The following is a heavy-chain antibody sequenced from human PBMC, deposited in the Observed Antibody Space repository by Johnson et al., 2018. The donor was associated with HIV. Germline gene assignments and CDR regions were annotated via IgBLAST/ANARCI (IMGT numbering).Heavy chain of an antibody. V-gene: IGHV3-30*04. CDR1: GFTFSNFA. CDR2: ISYDGSNK. D-gene: IGHD7-27*01. Sequence: VQLVESGGGVVQPGRSLRLSCVASGFTFSNFAMHWVRQAPGKGLEWVVVISYDGSNKYFADSVKGRFTISRDNSKNSLYLQMNSLRAEDTAVYYCARQLGSDAFDIWGQGTMVTVSS. J-gene: IGHJ3*02. CDR3: ARQLGSDAFDI.